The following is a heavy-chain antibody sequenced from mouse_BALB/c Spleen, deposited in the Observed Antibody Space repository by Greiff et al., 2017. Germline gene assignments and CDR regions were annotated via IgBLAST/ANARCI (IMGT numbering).Heavy chain of an antibody. V-gene: IGHV5-9-4*01. Sequence: VQLKESGGGLVKPGGSLKLSCAASGFTFSSYAMSWVRQSPEKRLEWVAEISSGGSYTYYPDTVTGRFTISRDNAKNTLYLEMSSLRSEDTAMYYCARDHDYGNHYYAMDYWGQGTSVTVSS. CDR2: ISSGGSYT. CDR1: GFTFSSYA. D-gene: IGHD2-1*01. J-gene: IGHJ4*01. CDR3: ARDHDYGNHYYAMDY.